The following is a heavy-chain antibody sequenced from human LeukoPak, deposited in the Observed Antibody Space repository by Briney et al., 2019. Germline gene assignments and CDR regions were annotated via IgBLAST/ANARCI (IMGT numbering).Heavy chain of an antibody. CDR2: INSDGSST. CDR1: GLTFSTYG. V-gene: IGHV3-74*01. D-gene: IGHD6-6*01. Sequence: PGGSLRLSCEASGLTFSTYGMHWVRQAPGKGLVWVSRINSDGSSTSYADSVKGRFTISRDNAKNTLYLQMNSLRAEDTAVYYCARDRSIASDYWGQGTLVTVSS. CDR3: ARDRSIASDY. J-gene: IGHJ4*02.